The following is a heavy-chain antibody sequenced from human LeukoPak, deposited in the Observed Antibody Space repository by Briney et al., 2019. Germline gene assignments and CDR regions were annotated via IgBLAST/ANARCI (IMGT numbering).Heavy chain of an antibody. CDR1: GGSISSYY. D-gene: IGHD3-22*01. J-gene: IGHJ4*02. Sequence: PSETLSLICTVSGGSISSYYWSWIRQPAGKGLEWIGRIYTSGSTNYNPSLKSRVTMSVDTSKNQFSLKLSSVTAADTAVYYCARDTRVYDSSGYYWDYFDYWGQGTLVTVSS. CDR2: IYTSGST. V-gene: IGHV4-4*07. CDR3: ARDTRVYDSSGYYWDYFDY.